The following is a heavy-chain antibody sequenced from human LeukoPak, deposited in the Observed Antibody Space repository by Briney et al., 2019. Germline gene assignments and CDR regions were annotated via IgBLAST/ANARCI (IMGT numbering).Heavy chain of an antibody. CDR1: GGTFSSYA. Sequence: SVKVSCKASGGTFSSYAISWVRQAPGQGLEWMGGIIPVFGTANYAQKFQGRVTITTDESTSTAYMELSSLRSEDTAVYYCARSATDFWSGYYNWFDPWGQGTLVTVSS. CDR2: IIPVFGTA. J-gene: IGHJ5*02. D-gene: IGHD3-3*01. CDR3: ARSATDFWSGYYNWFDP. V-gene: IGHV1-69*05.